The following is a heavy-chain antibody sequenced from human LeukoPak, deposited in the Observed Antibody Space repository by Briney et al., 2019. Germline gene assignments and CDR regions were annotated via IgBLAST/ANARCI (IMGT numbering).Heavy chain of an antibody. D-gene: IGHD1-26*01. Sequence: PGGSLRLSCAASGFTFSSYAMSWVRQAPGKGLEWVSSISSSSSYIYYADSVKGRFTISRDNAKNSLYLQMNSLRAEDTAVYYCARNSGSYYPWWGQGTLVTVSS. CDR1: GFTFSSYA. V-gene: IGHV3-21*01. CDR3: ARNSGSYYPW. CDR2: ISSSSSYI. J-gene: IGHJ4*02.